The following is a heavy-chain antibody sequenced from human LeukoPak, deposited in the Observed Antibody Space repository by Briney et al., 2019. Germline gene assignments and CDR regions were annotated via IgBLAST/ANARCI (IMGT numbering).Heavy chain of an antibody. D-gene: IGHD3-9*01. J-gene: IGHJ5*02. CDR1: GYTFTGYY. CDR2: INPNSGGT. CDR3: ASSLYDILTGYYSRGFDP. Sequence: GASVKVSCKASGYTFTGYYMHWVRQAPGQGLEWMGWINPNSGGTNYAQKFQGRVTMTRDTSISTAYMELSRLRSDDTAVYHCASSLYDILTGYYSRGFDPWGQGTLVTVSS. V-gene: IGHV1-2*02.